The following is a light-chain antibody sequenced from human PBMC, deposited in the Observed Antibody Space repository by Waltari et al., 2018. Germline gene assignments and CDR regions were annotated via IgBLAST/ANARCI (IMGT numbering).Light chain of an antibody. CDR2: GAS. V-gene: IGKV3-15*01. CDR3: QQYNNWPPWT. Sequence: EIVMTQSPATLSVSPGERATLSCRASQSVSSNLAWYQQKTGQAPRLLIYGASTRATGIPARFSGSGSETEFTLTISSLQSEDFAVYYCQQYNNWPPWTFGQGTKVEIK. J-gene: IGKJ1*01. CDR1: QSVSSN.